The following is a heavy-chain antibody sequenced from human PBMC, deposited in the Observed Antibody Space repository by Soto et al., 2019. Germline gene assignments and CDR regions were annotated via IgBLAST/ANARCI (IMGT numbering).Heavy chain of an antibody. CDR1: GGSISRYY. Sequence: PSETLSLTCIVSGGSISRYYWSWIRQPPGKXXXXXGYAYYSGDTGYNPSLQSRVTMAVDTSKNQVSLKLTSVTAADTAVYYCARDRSTYGGGGTGEVKENWFDPWGQGALVTVSS. D-gene: IGHD2-8*01. V-gene: IGHV4-59*01. J-gene: IGHJ5*02. CDR3: ARDRSTYGGGGTGEVKENWFDP. CDR2: AYYSGDT.